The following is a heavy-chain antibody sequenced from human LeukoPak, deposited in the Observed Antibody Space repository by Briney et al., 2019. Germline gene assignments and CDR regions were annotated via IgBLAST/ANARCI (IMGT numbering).Heavy chain of an antibody. V-gene: IGHV1-24*01. D-gene: IGHD3-10*01. CDR1: GYTLTELS. CDR2: FDPEDGKT. Sequence: ASVTVSCKVSGYTLTELSMHWVRQAPGKGLEWMGGFDPEDGKTIYAQKFQGGVTMTEDTSTDTVYMELSSLRSEDTAVYYCATSSGSSDYGFHRFDYWGQGTLVTVSS. CDR3: ATSSGSSDYGFHRFDY. J-gene: IGHJ4*02.